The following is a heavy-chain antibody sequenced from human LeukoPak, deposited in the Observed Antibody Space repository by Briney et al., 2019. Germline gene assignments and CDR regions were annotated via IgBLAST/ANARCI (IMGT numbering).Heavy chain of an antibody. D-gene: IGHD6-19*01. CDR3: VNSQWLLLDYFDS. Sequence: GGSLRLSCAASGFTFKTYSMHWVRQAPGKGLEWISYISSSSTTIFYADSVNGRFTISRDNSKNSLYVQMNSLRPDDTAVYYCVNSQWLLLDYFDSWGQGTLVTVSS. CDR1: GFTFKTYS. J-gene: IGHJ4*02. CDR2: ISSSSTTI. V-gene: IGHV3-48*04.